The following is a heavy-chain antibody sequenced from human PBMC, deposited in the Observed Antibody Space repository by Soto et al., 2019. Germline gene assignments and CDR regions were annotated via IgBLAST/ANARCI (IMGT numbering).Heavy chain of an antibody. CDR2: ISSSSSTI. Sequence: EVQVVESGGGLVQPGGSLRLSCAASGFTFITYSMNWVRQAPGKGLEWVSYISSSSSTIHYADSVKGRFTISRDNAKNSLYLQMNSLRAEDTAVYYCARAPLNYDSSGYHFDYWDQGTLVTVSS. J-gene: IGHJ4*02. CDR3: ARAPLNYDSSGYHFDY. V-gene: IGHV3-48*01. CDR1: GFTFITYS. D-gene: IGHD3-22*01.